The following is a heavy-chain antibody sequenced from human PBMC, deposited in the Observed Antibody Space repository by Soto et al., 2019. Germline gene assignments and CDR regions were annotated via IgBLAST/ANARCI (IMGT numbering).Heavy chain of an antibody. CDR3: SVVNHPYYFDY. CDR1: GYTFTGYY. CDR2: INPNSGGT. Sequence: RASVKVSCKASGYTFTGYYMHWVRQAPGQGLEWMGWINPNSGGTNYAQKFQGRVTMTRDTSISTAYMELSRLRSDDTAVYYCSVVNHPYYFDYWGQGTLVTVSS. D-gene: IGHD3-22*01. J-gene: IGHJ4*02. V-gene: IGHV1-2*02.